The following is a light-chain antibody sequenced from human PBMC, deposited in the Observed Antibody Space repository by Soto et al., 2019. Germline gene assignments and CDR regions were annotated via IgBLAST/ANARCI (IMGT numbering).Light chain of an antibody. Sequence: SYELTQPPSVSVSPGQTASITCSGDKLGDKYACWYQQKPGQSPVLVIYQNSKRPSGIPERFSGSNSGNTATLTISGTQAMYEADYYCQAGDSTTVFGTGTKLTVL. CDR3: QAGDSTTV. CDR1: KLGDKY. V-gene: IGLV3-1*01. J-gene: IGLJ1*01. CDR2: QNS.